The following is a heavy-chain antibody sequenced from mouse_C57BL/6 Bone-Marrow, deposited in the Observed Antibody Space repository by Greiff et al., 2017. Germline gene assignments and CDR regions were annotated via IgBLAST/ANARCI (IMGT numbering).Heavy chain of an antibody. J-gene: IGHJ2*01. D-gene: IGHD2-4*01. CDR2: ISSGGDYI. V-gene: IGHV5-9-1*02. CDR1: GFTFSSYA. CDR3: TRVFYDYDDY. Sequence: EVKLMESGEGLVKPGGSLKLSCAASGFTFSSYAMSWVRQTPEKRLEWVAYISSGGDYIYYADTVKGRFTISRDNARNTLYLQMSSLKSEDTAMYYCTRVFYDYDDYWGQGTTLTVSS.